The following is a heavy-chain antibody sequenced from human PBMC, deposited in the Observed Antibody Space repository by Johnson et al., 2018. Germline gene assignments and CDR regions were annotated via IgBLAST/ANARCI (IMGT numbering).Heavy chain of an antibody. Sequence: QVQLVQSGAEVARPGASVMVSCQASGYTFIDYDINWVRQATGQGLEWRGWVSPNTGDKGYAQTFQDRVTMTRDSSTNTVCMELSSLRPADTAVYYCAMVVSGSSGFDIWGQGTMVTVSS. CDR2: VSPNTGDK. CDR1: GYTFIDYD. CDR3: AMVVSGSSGFDI. D-gene: IGHD5-12*01. J-gene: IGHJ3*02. V-gene: IGHV1-8*01.